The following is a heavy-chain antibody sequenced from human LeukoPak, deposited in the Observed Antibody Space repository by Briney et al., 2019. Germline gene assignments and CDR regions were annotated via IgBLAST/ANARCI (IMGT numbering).Heavy chain of an antibody. D-gene: IGHD4-17*01. CDR3: ARVVVGPKPGRTKEYGDYHPDY. V-gene: IGHV4-59*06. CDR2: IYYSGST. Sequence: SETLSLTCTVSGGSISGYYWNWIRQPPGKGLEWIGYIYYSGSTYYNPSLKSRVTISVDTSKNQFSLKLSSVTAADTAVYYCARVVVGPKPGRTKEYGDYHPDYWGQGTLVTVSS. CDR1: GGSISGYY. J-gene: IGHJ4*02.